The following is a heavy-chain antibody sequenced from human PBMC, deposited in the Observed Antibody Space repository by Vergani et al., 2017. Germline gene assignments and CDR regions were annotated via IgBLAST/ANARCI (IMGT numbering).Heavy chain of an antibody. CDR2: IIPILGIA. V-gene: IGHV1-69*09. Sequence: QVQLVQSGAEVKKPGSSVKVSCKASGGTFSSYTISWVRQAPGQGLEWMGRIIPILGIANYAQKFQGRVTITADKSTSTAYMELSRLRSDDTAVYYCARDHQDSSFFPWGQGTLVTVSS. J-gene: IGHJ5*02. D-gene: IGHD6-6*01. CDR3: ARDHQDSSFFP. CDR1: GGTFSSYT.